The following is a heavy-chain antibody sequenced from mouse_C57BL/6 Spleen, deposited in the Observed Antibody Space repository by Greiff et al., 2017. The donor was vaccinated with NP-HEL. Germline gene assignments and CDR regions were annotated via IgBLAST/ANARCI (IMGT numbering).Heavy chain of an antibody. CDR1: GYSFTSYW. J-gene: IGHJ2*01. Sequence: QVQLQQPGAELVKPGASVKLSCKASGYSFTSYWLHWLKQRPGPGLEWIGRIDPTCGGTKYNEKFKSKATLPVDKPSSTAYLQLSSLTSEDSAVYYCARPGTRDYFDDWGQGTTRTISS. V-gene: IGHV1-72*01. CDR2: IDPTCGGT. CDR3: ARPGTRDYFDD. D-gene: IGHD4-1*01.